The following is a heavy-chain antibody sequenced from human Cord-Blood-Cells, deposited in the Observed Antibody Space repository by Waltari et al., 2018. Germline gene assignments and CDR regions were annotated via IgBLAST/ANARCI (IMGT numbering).Heavy chain of an antibody. V-gene: IGHV1-8*01. CDR1: GYTFTSYD. CDR2: INPNSGNP. Sequence: QVQLVQSGAEVKKPGASVKVSCKASGYTFTSYDINWVRQATGQGLEWMGRINPNSGNPSYTQKFQGRVPMTRNTPISTAYMELSSLRSEDTAVYYCARHATGGYSYGWNWGQGTLVTVSS. CDR3: ARHATGGYSYGWN. J-gene: IGHJ4*02. D-gene: IGHD5-18*01.